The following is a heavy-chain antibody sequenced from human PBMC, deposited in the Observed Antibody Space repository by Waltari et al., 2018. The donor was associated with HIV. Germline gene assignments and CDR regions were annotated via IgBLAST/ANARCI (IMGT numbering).Heavy chain of an antibody. V-gene: IGHV3-48*03. Sequence: EVQLVESGGGAVQPGGSLRLSCVASRFTFSNYEMNWVRQAPGKDRVRLSYISGSSRTIYYSDSVKGRFTISRDNAKNSLYLRMNYLTAEDTAIYYCARDGHHGVTKRGNAFDLWGQGTMVTVSP. CDR1: RFTFSNYE. D-gene: IGHD2-21*02. CDR2: ISGSSRTI. CDR3: ARDGHHGVTKRGNAFDL. J-gene: IGHJ3*01.